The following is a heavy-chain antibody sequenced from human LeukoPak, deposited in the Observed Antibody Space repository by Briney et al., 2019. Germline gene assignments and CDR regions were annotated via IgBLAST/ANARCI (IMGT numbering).Heavy chain of an antibody. Sequence: GGSLRLSCAASGSTVSSNYMSWVRQAPGKGLEWVSVIYSGGSTYYADSVKGRFTISRHNSKNTLYLQMNSLRAEDTAVYYCASSTYYYDSSGLPIDYWGQGTLVTVSS. CDR1: GSTVSSNY. CDR2: IYSGGST. V-gene: IGHV3-53*04. J-gene: IGHJ4*02. D-gene: IGHD3-22*01. CDR3: ASSTYYYDSSGLPIDY.